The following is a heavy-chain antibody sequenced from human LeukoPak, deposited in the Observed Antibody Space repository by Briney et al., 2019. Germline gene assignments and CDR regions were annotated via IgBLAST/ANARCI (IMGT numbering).Heavy chain of an antibody. J-gene: IGHJ5*02. CDR1: GYSISSGCY. CDR3: AREAVYCSGGSCFAWFDP. V-gene: IGHV4-38-2*02. CDR2: IYHSGST. Sequence: SETLSLTCTVSGYSISSGCYWGWIRQPPGKGLEWIGSIYHSGSTYYNPSLKSRVTISVDTSKNQFSLKLSSVTAADTAVYYCAREAVYCSGGSCFAWFDPWGQGTLVTVSS. D-gene: IGHD2-15*01.